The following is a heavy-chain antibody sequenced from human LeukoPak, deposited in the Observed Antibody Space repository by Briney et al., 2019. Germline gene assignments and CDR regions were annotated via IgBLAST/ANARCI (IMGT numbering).Heavy chain of an antibody. J-gene: IGHJ4*02. CDR1: GVSITTGFH. V-gene: IGHV4-30-4*01. CDR2: IYYSGDT. CDR3: ARAEYSGSYFPPDY. D-gene: IGHD1-26*01. Sequence: SQTLSLTCTVSGVSITTGFHWNWIRQRPGEGLEWIGHIYYSGDTYYNPSLKSRVTISVDRSKNQFSLKLSSVTAADTAVYYCARAEYSGSYFPPDYWGQGTLVTVSS.